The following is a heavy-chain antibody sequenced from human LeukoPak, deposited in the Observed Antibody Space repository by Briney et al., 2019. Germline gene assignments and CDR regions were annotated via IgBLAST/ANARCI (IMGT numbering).Heavy chain of an antibody. Sequence: PGRSLRLSCAASGFTFSSYGMHWVRQAPGKGLEWVAVISYDGSNKYYADSVKGRFTISRDNSKNTLYLQMNSLRAEDTAVYYCARGSPPKIVVVVAAAADAFDIWGQGTMVTVSS. D-gene: IGHD2-15*01. CDR1: GFTFSSYG. CDR2: ISYDGSNK. V-gene: IGHV3-30*03. J-gene: IGHJ3*02. CDR3: ARGSPPKIVVVVAAAADAFDI.